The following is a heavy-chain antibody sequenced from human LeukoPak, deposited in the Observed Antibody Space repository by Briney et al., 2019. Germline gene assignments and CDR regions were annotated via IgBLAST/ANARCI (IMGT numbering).Heavy chain of an antibody. CDR2: INHSLST. Sequence: SETLSLPSAVCGGSFHGYDWSWLRQPPRKGLEWIGEINHSLSTNYKPSLKSRVTISVDTSKNQFSLKLSSVTAADTPVYYCLRGRPDCSGGRCYWFDLTGRGTLVTVSS. J-gene: IGHJ5*02. CDR3: LRGRPDCSGGRCYWFDL. V-gene: IGHV4-34*01. D-gene: IGHD2-15*01. CDR1: GGSFHGYD.